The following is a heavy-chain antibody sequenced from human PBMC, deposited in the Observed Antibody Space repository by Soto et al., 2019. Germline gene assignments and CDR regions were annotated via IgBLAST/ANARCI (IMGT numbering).Heavy chain of an antibody. Sequence: GESLKISCKASGYSFTTHWIGWVRQMPGKGLEWMGIIYPYDSETRYSPSFQGQVTISADKSISAAYLQWSSLKASDTAMYYCARHLVGATRGNFHYWGQGTLVTVSS. J-gene: IGHJ4*02. CDR2: IYPYDSET. CDR3: ARHLVGATRGNFHY. D-gene: IGHD1-26*01. CDR1: GYSFTTHW. V-gene: IGHV5-51*01.